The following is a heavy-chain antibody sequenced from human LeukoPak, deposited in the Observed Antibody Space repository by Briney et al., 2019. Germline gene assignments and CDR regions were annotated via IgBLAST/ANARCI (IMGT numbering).Heavy chain of an antibody. V-gene: IGHV4-59*01. J-gene: IGHJ5*02. D-gene: IGHD5-12*01. CDR3: AKDGGGGYVTDWYFDL. Sequence: PSETLSLTCTVSGGSISTYYWSWIRQPPGKGLEWIGYVYYTGSTNYNPSLKSRVTISVDTSKNQFSLKLSSVTAADTAVYYCAKDGGGGYVTDWYFDLWGQGTLVTVSS. CDR2: VYYTGST. CDR1: GGSISTYY.